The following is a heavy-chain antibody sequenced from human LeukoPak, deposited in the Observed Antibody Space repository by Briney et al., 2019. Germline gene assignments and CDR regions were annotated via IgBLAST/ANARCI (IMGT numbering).Heavy chain of an antibody. CDR2: INPNSGGT. J-gene: IGHJ4*02. CDR1: GYTFTGYY. D-gene: IGHD1-26*01. CDR3: ARGGVGATTWIDY. V-gene: IGHV1-2*02. Sequence: ASVKVSCKASGYTFTGYYMHWVRQAPGQGLEWMGWINPNSGGTNYAQKFQGRVTMTRDTSISTAYMELSRLRPDDTAVYYCARGGVGATTWIDYWGQGTLVTVSS.